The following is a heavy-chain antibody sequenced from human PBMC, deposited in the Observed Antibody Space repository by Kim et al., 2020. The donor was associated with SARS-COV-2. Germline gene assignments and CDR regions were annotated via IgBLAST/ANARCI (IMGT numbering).Heavy chain of an antibody. CDR1: NFMFENYF. J-gene: IGHJ1*01. Sequence: GGSLRLSCVGANFMFENYFMNWVRQAPGKGPEWVSLITGDGDSTTYADSVKGRFIVSRDNARNTLYLEMKSLTAEDTAVYYCTRGQLVYSYWGRGTRVTVST. V-gene: IGHV3-74*03. CDR3: TRGQLVYSY. CDR2: ITGDGDST. D-gene: IGHD6-13*01.